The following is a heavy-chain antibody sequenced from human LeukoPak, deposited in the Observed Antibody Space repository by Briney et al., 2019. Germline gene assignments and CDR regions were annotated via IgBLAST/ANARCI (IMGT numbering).Heavy chain of an antibody. V-gene: IGHV3-23*01. D-gene: IGHD6-13*01. J-gene: IGHJ4*02. CDR1: GFTFGIFA. Sequence: GGSLRLSCAASGFTFGIFAMSWVRQPPGKGLECVSAITNNGGTTYYADSVKGRFTISRDNSKNTPYLEMNSLRAEDTAVYYCARGYTGTHFDFWGQGTLVTVSS. CDR3: ARGYTGTHFDF. CDR2: ITNNGGTT.